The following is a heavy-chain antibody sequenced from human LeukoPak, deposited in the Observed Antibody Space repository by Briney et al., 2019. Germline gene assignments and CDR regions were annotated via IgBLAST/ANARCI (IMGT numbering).Heavy chain of an antibody. D-gene: IGHD2-15*01. Sequence: SETLSLTCTVSGGSISSYYWSWIRQPAGKGLEWIGRIYTSGSTNYNPSLKSRVTMSVDTSKNQFSLKLSSVTAADTAVYYCAKGEDGSCYSAVDYWGQGTLVTVSA. CDR3: AKGEDGSCYSAVDY. V-gene: IGHV4-4*07. CDR2: IYTSGST. J-gene: IGHJ4*02. CDR1: GGSISSYY.